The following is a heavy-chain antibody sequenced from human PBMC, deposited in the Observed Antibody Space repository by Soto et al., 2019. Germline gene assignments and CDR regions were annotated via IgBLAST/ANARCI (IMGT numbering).Heavy chain of an antibody. J-gene: IGHJ6*02. CDR2: ISYDGTNK. D-gene: IGHD4-17*01. Sequence: QVQLVESGGGEVQPGRSLTISCAASGFTFSTYGMHWVRQTPGKGLEWVAVISYDGTNKFYSDSEKGRFTISRDNFKNTLTLQMHSRRADDPAVYSCAKDLQSYGDYDYYCYGMDVWGLGTRVTVSS. CDR1: GFTFSTYG. V-gene: IGHV3-30*18. CDR3: AKDLQSYGDYDYYCYGMDV.